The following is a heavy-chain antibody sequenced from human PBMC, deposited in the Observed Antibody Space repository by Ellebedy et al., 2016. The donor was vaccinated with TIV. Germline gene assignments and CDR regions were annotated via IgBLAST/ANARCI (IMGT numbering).Heavy chain of an antibody. D-gene: IGHD5-18*01. CDR2: IVGSGGSR. Sequence: PGGSLRLSCAGSGYSFSSYAMSWVRQAPGKGLEWVSGIVGSGGSRYADSVKGRFTISRDNSKSTLDLQMSSLRAEDTAVYYCAKDRTPGDGYWVFDFWGQGTLVTVST. CDR3: AKDRTPGDGYWVFDF. V-gene: IGHV3-23*01. CDR1: GYSFSSYA. J-gene: IGHJ4*02.